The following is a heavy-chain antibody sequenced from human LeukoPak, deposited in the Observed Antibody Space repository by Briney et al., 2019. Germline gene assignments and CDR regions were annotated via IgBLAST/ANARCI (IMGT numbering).Heavy chain of an antibody. V-gene: IGHV3-23*01. Sequence: GGSLRLSCTVSGFTVSSNSMSWVRQAPGKGLEWVSTISGSGGSTYYADSVKGRFTISRDNSKSTLYLQINSLRAEDTAVYYCAKSGYNRFDYWGQGTLVTVSS. J-gene: IGHJ4*02. CDR2: ISGSGGST. CDR1: GFTVSSNS. D-gene: IGHD5-24*01. CDR3: AKSGYNRFDY.